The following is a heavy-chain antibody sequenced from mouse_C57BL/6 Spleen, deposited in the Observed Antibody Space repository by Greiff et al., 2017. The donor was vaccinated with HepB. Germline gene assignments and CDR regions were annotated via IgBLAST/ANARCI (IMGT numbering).Heavy chain of an antibody. V-gene: IGHV5-17*01. J-gene: IGHJ3*01. D-gene: IGHD2-4*01. CDR3: ARDNDYDV. CDR1: GFTFSDYG. Sequence: DVKLVESGGGLVKPGGSLKLSCAASGFTFSDYGMHWVRQAPEKGLEWVAYISSGSSTIYYADTVKGRFTISRENAKNTLFLQMTSLRSEDTAMYYCARDNDYDVWGQGTLVTVSA. CDR2: ISSGSSTI.